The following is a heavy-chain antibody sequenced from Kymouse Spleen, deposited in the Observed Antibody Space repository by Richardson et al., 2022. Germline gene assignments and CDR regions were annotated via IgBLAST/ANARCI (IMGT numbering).Heavy chain of an antibody. Sequence: QVQLQESGPGLVKPSGTLSLTCAVSGGSISSSNWWSWVRQPPGKGLEWIGEIYHSGSTNYNPSLKSRVTISVDKSKNQFSLKLSSVTAADTAVYYCAREGGDDPYYYYYGMDVWGQGTTVTVSS. D-gene: IGHD2-21*02. CDR3: AREGGDDPYYYYYGMDV. J-gene: IGHJ6*02. CDR1: GGSISSSNW. CDR2: IYHSGST. V-gene: IGHV4-4*02.